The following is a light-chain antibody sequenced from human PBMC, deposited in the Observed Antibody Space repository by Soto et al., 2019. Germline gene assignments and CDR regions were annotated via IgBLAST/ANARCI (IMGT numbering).Light chain of an antibody. V-gene: IGKV3-20*01. CDR2: GAS. CDR1: QSVSSSY. J-gene: IGKJ1*01. CDR3: QQYGSSLKWT. Sequence: EIVLTQSPGTLSLSPGERATLSCRASQSVSSSYLAWYQQKPGQAPRLLIYGASSRATGIPDRFSGSVSGTDFTLTISRLEPEDFAVYYCQQYGSSLKWTFGQGTKVEIK.